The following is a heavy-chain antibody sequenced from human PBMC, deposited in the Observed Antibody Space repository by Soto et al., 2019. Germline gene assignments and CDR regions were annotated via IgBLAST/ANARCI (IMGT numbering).Heavy chain of an antibody. V-gene: IGHV1-69*13. D-gene: IGHD3-22*01. CDR3: ATSRQIDSSGSPVDY. CDR1: GGTFSSYA. CDR2: IIPIFGTA. Sequence: GASVKVSCKASGGTFSSYAISWVRQAPGQGLEWMGGIIPIFGTANYAQKFQGRVTITADESTSTAYMELSSLRSEDTAVYYCATSRQIDSSGSPVDYWGQGTLVTVSS. J-gene: IGHJ4*02.